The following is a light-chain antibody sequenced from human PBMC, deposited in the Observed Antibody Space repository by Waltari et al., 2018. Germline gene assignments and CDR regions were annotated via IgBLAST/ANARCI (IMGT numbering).Light chain of an antibody. J-gene: IGKJ1*01. Sequence: DIPMTQSPSSLSASVGDRVTIICRASQSISSYLNWYQQKPGKAPKLLIYAASSLQSGVPSRFSGSGSGTDFTLTISSLQPEDFATYYCQQSYSTPQCTFGQATKVEIK. V-gene: IGKV1-39*01. CDR1: QSISSY. CDR3: QQSYSTPQCT. CDR2: AAS.